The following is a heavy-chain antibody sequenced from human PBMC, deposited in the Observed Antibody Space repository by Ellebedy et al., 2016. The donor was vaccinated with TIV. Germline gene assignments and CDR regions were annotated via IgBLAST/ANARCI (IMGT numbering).Heavy chain of an antibody. D-gene: IGHD5-18*01. CDR2: ISGSGGST. Sequence: GESLKISXAASGFTFSSYAMSWVRQAPGKGLEWVSAISGSGGSTYYADSVKGRFTISRDNSKNTLYLQINSLRAEDTAVYYCAKGIQLWLRGYFDYWGQGTLVTVSS. V-gene: IGHV3-23*01. CDR3: AKGIQLWLRGYFDY. J-gene: IGHJ4*02. CDR1: GFTFSSYA.